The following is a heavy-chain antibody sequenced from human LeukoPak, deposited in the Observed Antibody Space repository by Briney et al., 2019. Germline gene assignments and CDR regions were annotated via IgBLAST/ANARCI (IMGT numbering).Heavy chain of an antibody. D-gene: IGHD6-13*01. V-gene: IGHV5-51*01. CDR1: GYSFTSYW. Sequence: GESLKISCKGSGYSFTSYWIGWVRQMPGKGLEWMGIIYPGDSDTRYSPSFQGQVTISADKSISTAYLQRSSLKASDTAMYYCARLRIAAAGPFGRWFDSWGQGTLVTVSS. J-gene: IGHJ5*01. CDR2: IYPGDSDT. CDR3: ARLRIAAAGPFGRWFDS.